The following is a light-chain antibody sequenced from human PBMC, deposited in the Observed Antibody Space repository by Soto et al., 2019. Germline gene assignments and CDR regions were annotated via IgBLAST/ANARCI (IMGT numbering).Light chain of an antibody. CDR2: DVS. CDR3: SSYTTISTVV. Sequence: QSALTQPASVSGSPGQSITISCTGTSSDIGGYNYVSWYQQHPGKAPQLMIYDVSNRPSGLSNRFSGSKSGNTASLTISGLQAEDAADYYFSSYTTISTVVFGGGTKVTVL. J-gene: IGLJ2*01. CDR1: SSDIGGYNY. V-gene: IGLV2-14*03.